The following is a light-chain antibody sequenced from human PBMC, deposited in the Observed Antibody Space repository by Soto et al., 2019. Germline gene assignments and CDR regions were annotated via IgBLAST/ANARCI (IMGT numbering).Light chain of an antibody. Sequence: QSALTQPRSVSGSPGQSVTISCTGTSSDVGGYNYVSWYQQHPGKAPKLLIYDVSRRPSGVPDRFSGSKSAYTASLTISGLQSEDEADYYCCSYAGSYSWVFGGGTKVTVL. V-gene: IGLV2-11*01. CDR2: DVS. J-gene: IGLJ2*01. CDR1: SSDVGGYNY. CDR3: CSYAGSYSWV.